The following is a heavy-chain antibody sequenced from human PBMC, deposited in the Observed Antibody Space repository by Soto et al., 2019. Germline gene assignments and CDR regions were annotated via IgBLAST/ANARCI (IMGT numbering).Heavy chain of an antibody. J-gene: IGHJ4*02. V-gene: IGHV1-69*13. CDR2: IIPIFGTA. Sequence: SVKVSCKASGGTFSSYAISWVRQAPGQGLEWMGGIIPIFGTANYAQKFQGRVTITADESTSTAYMELSSLRSEDTAVYYCARDRDGELHVFRYWGQGTMVTVSS. D-gene: IGHD3-10*01. CDR3: ARDRDGELHVFRY. CDR1: GGTFSSYA.